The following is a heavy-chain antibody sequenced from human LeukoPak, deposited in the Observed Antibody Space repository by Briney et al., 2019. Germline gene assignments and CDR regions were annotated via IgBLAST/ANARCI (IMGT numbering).Heavy chain of an antibody. CDR2: INTVGSTT. CDR3: ARAQYNWNDGGFDI. V-gene: IGHV3-74*01. CDR1: GFTFSSYW. D-gene: IGHD1-1*01. Sequence: GGSLRLSCAASGFTFSSYWMHCVRQAPGKGLVWVSRINTVGSTTTYADSVKGRFTISRDNAKNTLYVQMNSLRAEDTAIYYCARAQYNWNDGGFDIWGQGTMVTVSS. J-gene: IGHJ3*02.